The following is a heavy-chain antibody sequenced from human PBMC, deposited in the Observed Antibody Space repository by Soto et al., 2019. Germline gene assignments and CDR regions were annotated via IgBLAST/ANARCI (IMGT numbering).Heavy chain of an antibody. D-gene: IGHD3-10*01. V-gene: IGHV2-5*01. Sequence: SAPTLVNHTQTLTLTCTFSGFSLGTSGLGVGWIRQPPGKALEWLALIYWNDDKRYSPSLKSRLTITKDTSKNQVVLTMTNMDPVDTATYYCAHSLITMVRGVDLNWFDPWGQGTLVTVSS. CDR1: GFSLGTSGLG. CDR3: AHSLITMVRGVDLNWFDP. CDR2: IYWNDDK. J-gene: IGHJ5*02.